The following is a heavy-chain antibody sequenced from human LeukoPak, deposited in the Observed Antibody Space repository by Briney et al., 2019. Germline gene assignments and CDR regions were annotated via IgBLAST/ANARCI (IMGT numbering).Heavy chain of an antibody. Sequence: PSETRSLTCTVSGGSISSGSYYWGWIRQPPGKGLEWIGSIYYSGSTYYNPSLKSRVTISVDTSKNQFSLKLSSVTAADTAVYYCARDPTGITMNYWGQGTLVTVSS. CDR1: GGSISSGSYY. V-gene: IGHV4-39*07. J-gene: IGHJ4*02. CDR3: ARDPTGITMNY. D-gene: IGHD3-22*01. CDR2: IYYSGST.